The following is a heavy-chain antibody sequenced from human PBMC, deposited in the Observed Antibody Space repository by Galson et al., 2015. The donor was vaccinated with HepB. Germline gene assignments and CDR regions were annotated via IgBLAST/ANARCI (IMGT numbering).Heavy chain of an antibody. J-gene: IGHJ6*02. CDR1: GFTFSNYW. CDR2: INSDGSST. CDR3: ARGRALVVSGWRRYYYAMDV. V-gene: IGHV3-74*01. Sequence: SLRLSCAASGFTFSNYWMHWVRQAPGKGLVWVSRINSDGSSTTYADSVKGRFTISRDNAKNTLYLQMNSLRAEDTAVYYCARGRALVVSGWRRYYYAMDVWGQGTTVTVSS. D-gene: IGHD6-19*01.